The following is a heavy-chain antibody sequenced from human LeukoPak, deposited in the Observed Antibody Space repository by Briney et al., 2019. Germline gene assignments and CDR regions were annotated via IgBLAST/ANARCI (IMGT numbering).Heavy chain of an antibody. CDR2: ISGSGGST. D-gene: IGHD3-10*01. V-gene: IGHV3-23*01. J-gene: IGHJ4*02. CDR3: AKHHGSGSYYNIGEYPFDY. Sequence: GGSLRLSCAASGFTFSSYAMSWVRQAPGKGLEWVSAISGSGGSTYYADSVKGRFTISRDNSKNTLYLQMNSLRAEDTAAYYCAKHHGSGSYYNIGEYPFDYWGQGTLVTVSS. CDR1: GFTFSSYA.